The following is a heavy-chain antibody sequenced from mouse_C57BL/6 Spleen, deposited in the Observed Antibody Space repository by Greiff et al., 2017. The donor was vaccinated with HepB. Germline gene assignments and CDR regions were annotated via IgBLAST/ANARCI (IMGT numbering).Heavy chain of an antibody. Sequence: VQLQQPGAELVMPGASVKLSCKASGYTFTSYWMHWVKQRPGQGLEWIGEIDPSDSYTNYNQKFKGKSTLTVDKSSSTAYMQLSSLTSEDSAVYYCATLYGSSYDYYAMDYWGQGTSVTVSS. CDR2: IDPSDSYT. V-gene: IGHV1-69*01. CDR1: GYTFTSYW. J-gene: IGHJ4*01. CDR3: ATLYGSSYDYYAMDY. D-gene: IGHD1-1*01.